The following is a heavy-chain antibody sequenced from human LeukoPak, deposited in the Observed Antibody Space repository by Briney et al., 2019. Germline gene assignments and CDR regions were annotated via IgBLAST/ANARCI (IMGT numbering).Heavy chain of an antibody. CDR2: INQSGMS. CDR1: GGSLSGPY. Sequence: SETLSLTCGVSGGSLSGPYWTWIRQTPDKGLEWIGEINQSGMSNNNPSLKTRVSISIDTSKNQFSLNLRSVTAADTAVYYCARLYFGEGGFYYFDYWGQGTLVTVSS. J-gene: IGHJ4*02. V-gene: IGHV4-34*01. D-gene: IGHD4/OR15-4a*01. CDR3: ARLYFGEGGFYYFDY.